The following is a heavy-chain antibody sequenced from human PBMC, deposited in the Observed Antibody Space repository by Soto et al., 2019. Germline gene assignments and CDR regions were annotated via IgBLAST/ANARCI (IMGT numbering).Heavy chain of an antibody. Sequence: GGSLRLSCEASGFSFSGSSMHWVRQGSGKGLEWVGRISSKDDSYATEFGASVKGRFTISRDDSKSTAYLQMNSLETEDTAVYYCTRGGAYAFDYWGQGTLVTVSS. V-gene: IGHV3-73*01. CDR1: GFSFSGSS. D-gene: IGHD5-12*01. J-gene: IGHJ4*02. CDR2: ISSKDDSYAT. CDR3: TRGGAYAFDY.